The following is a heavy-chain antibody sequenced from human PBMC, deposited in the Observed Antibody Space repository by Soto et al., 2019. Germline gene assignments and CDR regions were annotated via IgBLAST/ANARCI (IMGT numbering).Heavy chain of an antibody. J-gene: IGHJ6*02. Sequence: GGSLRLSCTASGFTFSSYEMNWVRQAPGKGLEWVSYISSSGSTIYYADSVKGRFTISRDNAKNSLYLQMNSLRAEDTAVYYCXGGVNWNLYYYYYGMDVWGQGTTVTVSS. V-gene: IGHV3-48*03. CDR2: ISSSGSTI. D-gene: IGHD1-20*01. CDR3: XGGVNWNLYYYYYGMDV. CDR1: GFTFSSYE.